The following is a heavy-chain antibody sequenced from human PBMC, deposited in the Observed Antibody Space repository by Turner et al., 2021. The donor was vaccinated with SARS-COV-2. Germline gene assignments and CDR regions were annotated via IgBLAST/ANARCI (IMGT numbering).Heavy chain of an antibody. V-gene: IGHV3-7*03. D-gene: IGHD3-9*01. J-gene: IGHJ6*02. Sequence: EVQLVESGGGLVQPGGSLRLSCAASGFTFTNHWIGWVRQAPGEGLEWVAIISQDGSQKNYVDSLRGRFTISRDNAKQSLYLQMNSLRADDTAVYYCARDSGILTGYGYYYYGMDVWGQGTTVTVSS. CDR3: ARDSGILTGYGYYYYGMDV. CDR1: GFTFTNHW. CDR2: ISQDGSQK.